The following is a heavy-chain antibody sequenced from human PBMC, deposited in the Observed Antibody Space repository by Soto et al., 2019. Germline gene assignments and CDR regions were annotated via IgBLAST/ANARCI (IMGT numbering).Heavy chain of an antibody. D-gene: IGHD3-22*01. J-gene: IGHJ4*02. Sequence: GASVKVSCKASGGTFTHHALFWVRQAPGQGLEWMAEVVPFFGTTNYAQKFQGRVTVTADGSTSTAYMELSSLRSEDTAVYYCATRYYYDSSGYYCDWGQGTLVTVSS. CDR1: GGTFTHHA. V-gene: IGHV1-69*13. CDR2: VVPFFGTT. CDR3: ATRYYYDSSGYYCD.